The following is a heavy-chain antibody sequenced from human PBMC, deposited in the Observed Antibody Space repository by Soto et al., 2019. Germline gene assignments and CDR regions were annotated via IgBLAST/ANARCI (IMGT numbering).Heavy chain of an antibody. D-gene: IGHD3-3*02. CDR1: GFTFSRNT. Sequence: GGSLRLSCVTSGFTFSRNTMNWVRQAPGKGLEWVASITSSGSYVYYADSVKGRFSASRDNANNSLSLQMDSLRPDDTAIYFCVKDEGIEAMDVWGQGTTVTVSS. CDR3: VKDEGIEAMDV. J-gene: IGHJ6*02. V-gene: IGHV3-21*01. CDR2: ITSSGSYV.